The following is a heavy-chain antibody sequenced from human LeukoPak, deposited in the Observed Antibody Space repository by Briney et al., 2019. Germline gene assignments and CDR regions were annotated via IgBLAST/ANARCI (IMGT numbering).Heavy chain of an antibody. J-gene: IGHJ5*02. CDR3: ARGRRITMVRGSTWAPFDP. V-gene: IGHV4-39*01. CDR2: IYYSGST. CDR1: GGSISSSSYY. D-gene: IGHD3-10*01. Sequence: PSETLSLTCTVSGGSISSSSYYWGWIRQPPGKGLEWIGSIYYSGSTYYNPSLTSRVTISVDTSKNQFSLKLSSVTAADTAVYYCARGRRITMVRGSTWAPFDPWGQGTLVTVSS.